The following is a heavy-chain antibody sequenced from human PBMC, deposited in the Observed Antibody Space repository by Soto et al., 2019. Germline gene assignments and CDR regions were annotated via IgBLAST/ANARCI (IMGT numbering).Heavy chain of an antibody. CDR2: ISSSSSYI. CDR3: ARDLLPSGYYDSSGYEA. J-gene: IGHJ3*01. Sequence: SGGSLRLSCAASGFTFSSYSMNWVRQAPGKGLEWVSSISSSSSYIHYADSVKGRFTISRDNAKNSLYLQMNSLRAEDTAVYYCARDLLPSGYYDSSGYEAWGQGTMVTVSS. D-gene: IGHD3-22*01. V-gene: IGHV3-21*01. CDR1: GFTFSSYS.